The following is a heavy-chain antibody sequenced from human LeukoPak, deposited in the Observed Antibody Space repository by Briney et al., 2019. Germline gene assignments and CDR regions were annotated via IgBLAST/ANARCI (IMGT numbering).Heavy chain of an antibody. CDR1: GFTVSSNY. V-gene: IGHV3-53*01. D-gene: IGHD3-10*01. CDR3: AKGFRGANNDAFDI. Sequence: GGSLRLTCAASGFTVSSNYMSWVRQAPGKGLEWVSVIYSGGSTYYADSVKGRFTISRDNSKNTLYLQMNSLRAEDTAVYYCAKGFRGANNDAFDIWGQGTMVTVSS. CDR2: IYSGGST. J-gene: IGHJ3*02.